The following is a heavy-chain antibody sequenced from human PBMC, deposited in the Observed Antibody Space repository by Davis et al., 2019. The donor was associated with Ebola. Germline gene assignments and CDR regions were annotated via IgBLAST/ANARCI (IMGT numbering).Heavy chain of an antibody. V-gene: IGHV3-74*01. J-gene: IGHJ5*02. CDR2: INGDGSST. Sequence: GESLKISCAGSGFTFINYWMHWVRQAPGKGPVWVSRINGDGSSTDYADSVKGRFTIARDNAKKTVYLQMNSLRVEDTAVYYCLRVGGSYPFDPWGQGTLVTVSS. D-gene: IGHD1-26*01. CDR1: GFTFINYW. CDR3: LRVGGSYPFDP.